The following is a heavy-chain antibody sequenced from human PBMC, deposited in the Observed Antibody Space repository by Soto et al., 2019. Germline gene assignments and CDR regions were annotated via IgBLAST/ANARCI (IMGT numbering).Heavy chain of an antibody. CDR2: INHSGST. D-gene: IGHD5-12*01. CDR3: ARGRLYSGYLNWFDP. V-gene: IGHV4-34*01. Sequence: SETLSLTCAAYGGSFSGYYWSWILQPPWKGLEWIGEINHSGSTNYDPSLKSGVTISVDTSKNQFSLKLSSVTAADTAVYYCARGRLYSGYLNWFDPWGQGTLVT. CDR1: GGSFSGYY. J-gene: IGHJ5*02.